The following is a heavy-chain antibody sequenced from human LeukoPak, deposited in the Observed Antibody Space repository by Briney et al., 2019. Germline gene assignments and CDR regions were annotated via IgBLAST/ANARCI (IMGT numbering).Heavy chain of an antibody. D-gene: IGHD3-22*01. V-gene: IGHV4-4*07. CDR3: ALLGSSALDF. Sequence: PSETLSLTCNVSGGSSSNYYWNWIRQPAGKGLEWIGRIYSSGTTAYSPSLKDRVTMSVDTSKKQFSLNLRSVTAADTARYFCALLGSSALDFWGQGILVIVSS. CDR2: IYSSGTT. J-gene: IGHJ4*02. CDR1: GGSSSNYY.